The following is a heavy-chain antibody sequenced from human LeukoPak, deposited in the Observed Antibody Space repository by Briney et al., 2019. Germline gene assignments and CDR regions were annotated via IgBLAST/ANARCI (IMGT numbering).Heavy chain of an antibody. CDR1: GGSISSYY. D-gene: IGHD5-18*01. Sequence: SETLSLTCTVSGGSISSYYWSWIRQPPGKGLEWIGYIYYSGSTNYNPSLKSRVTISVDTSKNQFSLRLSSVTAADTAVYYCARGPLRGYSYGYGWFDPWGQGTLVTVSS. V-gene: IGHV4-59*01. CDR3: ARGPLRGYSYGYGWFDP. CDR2: IYYSGST. J-gene: IGHJ5*02.